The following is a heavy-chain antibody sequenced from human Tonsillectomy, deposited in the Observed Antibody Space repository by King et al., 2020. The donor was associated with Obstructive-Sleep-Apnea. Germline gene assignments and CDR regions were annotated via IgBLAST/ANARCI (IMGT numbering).Heavy chain of an antibody. V-gene: IGHV3-23*01. CDR1: GFTFSRYA. Sequence: SWRQLVQSGGSLRLSCAASGFTFSRYAMIWVRQAPGKGLEWVSAISGSGSSTSYADSVKGRFTISRDNSKNTVHLQMDSLRAEDTAVYYCARAVETYYYDSSGTPPDYWGQGTLVTVSS. CDR2: ISGSGSST. D-gene: IGHD3-22*01. J-gene: IGHJ4*02. CDR3: ARAVETYYYDSSGTPPDY.